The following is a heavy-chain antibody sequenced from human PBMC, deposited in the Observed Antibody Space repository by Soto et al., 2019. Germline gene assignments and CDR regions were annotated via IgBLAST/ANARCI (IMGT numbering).Heavy chain of an antibody. CDR1: GFSLSTSGVG. J-gene: IGHJ6*02. CDR2: IYWDDDK. Sequence: QITLKESGPTLVKPTQTLTLTCTFSGFSLSTSGVGVGWIRQPPGKALEWLALIYWDDDKRYSPSLRSRLTISKGASIHQVVLTMTNMDPVEKATYHCIQSRCGGDCLQSYASHYYYGMDVWGQGTTVTVSS. D-gene: IGHD2-21*02. CDR3: IQSRCGGDCLQSYASHYYYGMDV. V-gene: IGHV2-5*02.